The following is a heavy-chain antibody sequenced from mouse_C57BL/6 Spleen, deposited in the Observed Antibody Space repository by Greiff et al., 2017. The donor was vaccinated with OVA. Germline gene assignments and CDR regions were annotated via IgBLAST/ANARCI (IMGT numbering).Heavy chain of an antibody. J-gene: IGHJ4*01. CDR2: ISNGGCST. D-gene: IGHD4-1*01. CDR1: GFTFSDYY. CDR3: ATGTLTDY. Sequence: EVKLVESGGGLVQPGGSLKLSCAASGFTFSDYYMYWVRQTPEKRLEWVAYISNGGCSTYYPDTVKGRFTISRDNANNTLYLQMGRLKSEDTAMYYCATGTLTDYWGQGTSVTVSS. V-gene: IGHV5-12*01.